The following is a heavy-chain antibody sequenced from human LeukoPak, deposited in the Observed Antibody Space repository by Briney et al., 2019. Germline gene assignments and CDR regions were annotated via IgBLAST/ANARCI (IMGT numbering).Heavy chain of an antibody. D-gene: IGHD6-19*01. J-gene: IGHJ5*02. CDR3: ARWAVAGSVYWFDP. Sequence: ASVKVSCKASGYTFTADYLHWVRQAPGQGLEWMGWINRNTGGTNYAQKVQGRVTMTRDTSISTAYMELSSLRSDDTAVYYCARWAVAGSVYWFDPWGQGTLVTVSS. V-gene: IGHV1-2*02. CDR1: GYTFTADY. CDR2: INRNTGGT.